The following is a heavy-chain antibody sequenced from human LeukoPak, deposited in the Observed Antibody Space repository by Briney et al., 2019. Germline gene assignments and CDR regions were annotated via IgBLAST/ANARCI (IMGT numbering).Heavy chain of an antibody. CDR3: ARGYSYGRNWYFDL. Sequence: GGSLRLSCAASGFTFSMYALHWVRQAPGKGLEWVALISYDGSNADYVDSVKGRFTISRDNAKNSLYLQMNSLRAEDTALYYCARGYSYGRNWYFDLWGRGTLVTVSS. D-gene: IGHD5-18*01. V-gene: IGHV3-30*07. J-gene: IGHJ2*01. CDR1: GFTFSMYA. CDR2: ISYDGSNA.